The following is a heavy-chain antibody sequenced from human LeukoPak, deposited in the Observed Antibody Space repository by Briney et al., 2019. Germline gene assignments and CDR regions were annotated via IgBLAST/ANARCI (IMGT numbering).Heavy chain of an antibody. J-gene: IGHJ4*02. V-gene: IGHV4-39*07. D-gene: IGHD3-10*01. Sequence: SETLSLTCTISDDSISSNRYFWAWIRQPPGKGLEWIASINYSGRTYYNPSLMSRLTISVDTTKRQFSLKLTSVTPADTAVYYCARTAKYYYGSETYYFFDYWGQGTLVTVSS. CDR1: DDSISSNRYF. CDR2: INYSGRT. CDR3: ARTAKYYYGSETYYFFDY.